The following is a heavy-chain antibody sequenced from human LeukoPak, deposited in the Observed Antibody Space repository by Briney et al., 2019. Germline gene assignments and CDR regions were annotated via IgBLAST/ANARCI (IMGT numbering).Heavy chain of an antibody. CDR2: ISSSSSSYI. J-gene: IGHJ3*02. CDR3: ARDLPRPDTAYCGGDCYSKAGDAFDI. V-gene: IGHV3-21*01. Sequence: GGSLRLSCVASGFTFSSYSMNWVRQAPGKGLEWVSSISSSSSSYIYYADSVKGRFTISRDNAKNSLYLQMNSLRAEDTAVYYCARDLPRPDTAYCGGDCYSKAGDAFDIWGQGTMVTVSS. D-gene: IGHD2-21*02. CDR1: GFTFSSYS.